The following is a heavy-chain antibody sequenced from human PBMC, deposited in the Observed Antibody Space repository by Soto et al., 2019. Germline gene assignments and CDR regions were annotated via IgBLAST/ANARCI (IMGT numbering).Heavy chain of an antibody. CDR1: GFTVSTNY. CDR3: AREVLPAAFFDY. CDR2: IYIGGNT. V-gene: IGHV3-53*01. D-gene: IGHD2-2*01. J-gene: IGHJ4*02. Sequence: LRLSCAASGFTVSTNYLSWVRQAPGKGLEWVSLIYIGGNTYYADSVKGRFTISRDNSKNTVYLQMNSLRAEDTAVYYCAREVLPAAFFDYWGQGTLVTVSS.